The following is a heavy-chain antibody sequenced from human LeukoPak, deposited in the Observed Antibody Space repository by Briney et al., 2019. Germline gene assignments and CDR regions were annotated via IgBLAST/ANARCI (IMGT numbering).Heavy chain of an antibody. V-gene: IGHV1-2*02. Sequence: VASVKVSCKASGYTFLGYYMHWVRQAPGQGLEWMGWINPNSGGTNYAQKFQGRVTMTRDTSITTAYMEMSGLRSDDTAVYYCARDTAYCSGGRCYSLNFRFDPWGQGTQVTVAS. CDR3: ARDTAYCSGGRCYSLNFRFDP. J-gene: IGHJ5*02. CDR2: INPNSGGT. CDR1: GYTFLGYY. D-gene: IGHD2-15*01.